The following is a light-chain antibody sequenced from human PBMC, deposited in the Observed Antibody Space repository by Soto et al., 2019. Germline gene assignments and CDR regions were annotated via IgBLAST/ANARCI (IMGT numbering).Light chain of an antibody. CDR3: QHRSN. Sequence: EIVLTQSPAILSLSPGERATLYCRASQGFSNYLAWYQQKPGQAPRLLIYEASNRATGIPARFSGSGRGTDFTLTISSLEPEDFAVYYCQHRSNFGGGT. CDR2: EAS. J-gene: IGKJ4*01. CDR1: QGFSNY. V-gene: IGKV3D-11*01.